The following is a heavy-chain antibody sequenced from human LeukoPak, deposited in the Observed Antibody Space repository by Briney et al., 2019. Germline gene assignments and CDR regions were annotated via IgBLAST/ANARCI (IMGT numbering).Heavy chain of an antibody. J-gene: IGHJ4*02. CDR1: GFTFSSYS. Sequence: GGSLRLSCAASGFTFSSYSMNWVRQAPGKGLEWVSSISSSSSYIYYADSVKGRFTISRDNAKNSLYLQMNSLRAEDTAVYYCAKDFGRNLGGPGYWGRGTRVTVSS. CDR3: AKDFGRNLGGPGY. CDR2: ISSSSSYI. D-gene: IGHD3-10*01. V-gene: IGHV3-21*04.